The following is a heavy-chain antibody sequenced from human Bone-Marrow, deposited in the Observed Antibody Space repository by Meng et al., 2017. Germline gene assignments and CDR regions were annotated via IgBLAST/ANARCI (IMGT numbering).Heavy chain of an antibody. CDR2: IKSNTDGGTA. D-gene: IGHD1-26*01. V-gene: IGHV3-15*01. CDR1: GFYFNNAW. J-gene: IGHJ4*02. Sequence: VHLVESGGDLVKPVGSLRLSCAASGFYFNNAWMSWVRQAPGKGLEWVGRIKSNTDGGTAEYAAPVTGRFTISRDDSKSTLYLQMSGLRIDDTGVYYCTWDDKAVSDYWGQGTLVTVSS. CDR3: TWDDKAVSDY.